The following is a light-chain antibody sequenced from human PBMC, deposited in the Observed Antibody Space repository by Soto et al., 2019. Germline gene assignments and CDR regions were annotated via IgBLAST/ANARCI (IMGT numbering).Light chain of an antibody. Sequence: QSVLTQPPSVSATPGQRVTISCSGSSANIGENTVNWYRQVPGTAPKCLIYSDNQRPSGVPDRFSGSKSGTSASLAISGLQSEDEADYYCAVWDDSLDGGVFGGGTKLTVL. CDR2: SDN. V-gene: IGLV1-44*01. CDR3: AVWDDSLDGGV. CDR1: SANIGENT. J-gene: IGLJ3*02.